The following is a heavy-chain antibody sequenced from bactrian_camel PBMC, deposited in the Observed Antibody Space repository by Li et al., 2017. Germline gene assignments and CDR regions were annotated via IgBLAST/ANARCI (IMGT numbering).Heavy chain of an antibody. CDR1: EYSASRNC. CDR2: LYQGGAKT. V-gene: IGHV3S25*01. J-gene: IGHJ4*01. Sequence: QLVESGGGSVQAGGSLALSCQFSEYSASRNCMTWFRQAPGKEREGVAALYQGGAKTYIADSVKGRFTISQDKARNTVYLQMNDLKTEDTAMYFCTQGVYWSTIGDIQRHQRGQGTQVTVS. D-gene: IGHD8*01. CDR3: TQGVYWSTIGDIQRHQ.